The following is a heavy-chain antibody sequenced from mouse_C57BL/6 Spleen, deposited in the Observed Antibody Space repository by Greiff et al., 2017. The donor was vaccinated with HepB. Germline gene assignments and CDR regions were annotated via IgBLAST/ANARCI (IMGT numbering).Heavy chain of an antibody. J-gene: IGHJ4*01. Sequence: EVKLVESGGGLVKPGGSLKLSCAASGFTFSDYGMHWVRQAPEKGLEWVAYISSGSSTIYYADTVKGRFTISRDNAKNTLFLQMTSLRSEDTAMYYCAKKLRLLYAMDYWGQGTSVTVSS. CDR1: GFTFSDYG. CDR3: AKKLRLLYAMDY. CDR2: ISSGSSTI. D-gene: IGHD2-4*01. V-gene: IGHV5-17*01.